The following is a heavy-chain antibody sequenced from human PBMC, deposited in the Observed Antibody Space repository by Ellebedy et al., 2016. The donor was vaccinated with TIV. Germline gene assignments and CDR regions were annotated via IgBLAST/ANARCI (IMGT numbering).Heavy chain of an antibody. D-gene: IGHD3-10*01. CDR3: AREGLGFGELAVRPYYYYGMDV. V-gene: IGHV4-59*12. Sequence: SETLSLXCTVSGGSISSYYWSWIRQPPGKGLEWIGYIYYSGSTNYNPSLKSRVTISVDTSKNQFSLKLSSVTAADTAVYYCAREGLGFGELAVRPYYYYGMDVWGQGTTVTVSS. CDR2: IYYSGST. J-gene: IGHJ6*02. CDR1: GGSISSYY.